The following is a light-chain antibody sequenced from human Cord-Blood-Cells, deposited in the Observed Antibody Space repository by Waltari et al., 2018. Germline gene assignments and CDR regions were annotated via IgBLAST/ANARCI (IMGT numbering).Light chain of an antibody. CDR1: SSNTGSNY. V-gene: IGLV1-47*01. Sequence: QSVLPQPPSASGTPGQRVTISCSGSSSNTGSNYVYGYQQLPGTAPKLLIYRNNQRPSGVPDRFSGSKSGTSASLAISGLRSEDEADYYCAAWDDSLSGPVVFGGGTKLTVL. CDR2: RNN. J-gene: IGLJ2*01. CDR3: AAWDDSLSGPVV.